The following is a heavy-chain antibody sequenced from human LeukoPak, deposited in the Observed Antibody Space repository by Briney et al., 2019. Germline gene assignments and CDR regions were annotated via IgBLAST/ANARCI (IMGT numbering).Heavy chain of an antibody. CDR1: RYGYSNYW. CDR2: VNPGDSDT. Sequence: GESLKISCRGSRYGYSNYWIAWVRQRPGKGLEWLGRVNPGDSDTTYNPSFEDHVTISADNYMNTAYLQWYSLQTSDTATYYCARSGYSSSPFDLWGQGTPVTVSS. CDR3: ARSGYSSSPFDL. D-gene: IGHD6-13*01. J-gene: IGHJ4*02. V-gene: IGHV5-51*01.